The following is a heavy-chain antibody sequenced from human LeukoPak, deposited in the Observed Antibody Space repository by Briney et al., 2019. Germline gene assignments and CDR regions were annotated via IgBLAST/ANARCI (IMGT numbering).Heavy chain of an antibody. D-gene: IGHD3-3*01. CDR3: ARTPYYDFWSGYYYTSYYYYMDV. Sequence: ASVKVSCKASGYTFTGYYMHWVRQAPGQGLEWMGWINPNSGGTNYAQKFQGRVTMTRDTSIGTAYMELSRLRSDDTAVYYCARTPYYDFWSGYYYTSYYYYMDVWGKGTTVTVSS. CDR1: GYTFTGYY. CDR2: INPNSGGT. V-gene: IGHV1-2*02. J-gene: IGHJ6*03.